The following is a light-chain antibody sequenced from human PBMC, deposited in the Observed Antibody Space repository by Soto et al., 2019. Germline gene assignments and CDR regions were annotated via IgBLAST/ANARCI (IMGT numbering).Light chain of an antibody. Sequence: EIVLTQSPATLSLSPGERATLSCRASQSVSSYLAWYQQKPGQAPRLLIYDASNRATGFPARFSGSGSGTDFTLTISRLEPEDFAVYYCQQRSNWPPTFGQGTKLEIK. CDR2: DAS. V-gene: IGKV3-11*01. CDR1: QSVSSY. J-gene: IGKJ2*01. CDR3: QQRSNWPPT.